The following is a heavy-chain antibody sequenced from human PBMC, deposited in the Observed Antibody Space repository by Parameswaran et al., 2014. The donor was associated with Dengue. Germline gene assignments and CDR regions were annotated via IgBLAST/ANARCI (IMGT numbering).Heavy chain of an antibody. D-gene: IGHD2-2*01. J-gene: IGHJ6*02. V-gene: IGHV3-21*01. Sequence: RQPPRKGLEWVSSISSSSSYIYYADSVKGRFTISRDNAKNSLYLQMNSLRAEDTAVYYCASPYCSSTSCYFRYYGMDVWGQGTTVTVSS. CDR2: ISSSSSYI. CDR3: ASPYCSSTSCYFRYYGMDV.